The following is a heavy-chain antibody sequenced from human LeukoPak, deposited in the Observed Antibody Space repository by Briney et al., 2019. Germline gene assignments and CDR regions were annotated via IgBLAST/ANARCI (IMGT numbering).Heavy chain of an antibody. CDR3: ARIRDGYNDAYDI. D-gene: IGHD5-24*01. V-gene: IGHV1-46*01. J-gene: IGHJ3*02. CDR2: INPGGDNT. CDR1: GGTFSSYA. Sequence: GASVKVSCQASGGTFSSYAISWVRQAPGQGLEWMGLINPGGDNTNYAQNFQGRVTMTSDTSARTVYMELSSLRSEDTAIYYCARIRDGYNDAYDIWGQGTVVTVPS.